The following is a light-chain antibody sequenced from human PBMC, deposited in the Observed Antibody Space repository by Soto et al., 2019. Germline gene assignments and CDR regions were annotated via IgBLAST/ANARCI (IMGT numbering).Light chain of an antibody. CDR2: DAS. CDR3: QQRIKWT. J-gene: IGKJ1*01. V-gene: IGKV3-11*01. CDR1: QSGSSY. Sequence: FRKSPATLSVPPRERATLSCRASQSGSSYLAWYQQKPGQAPRLHIYDASNRATGIPARFSGSGSGTDFTLTISSLEPEDFAVYYGQQRIKWTFGQGTKVDTK.